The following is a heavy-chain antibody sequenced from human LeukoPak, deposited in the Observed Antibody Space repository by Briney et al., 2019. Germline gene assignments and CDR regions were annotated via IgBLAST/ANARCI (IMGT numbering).Heavy chain of an antibody. CDR3: AREGVSSSWYHI. J-gene: IGHJ4*02. CDR1: GGTFSSYA. CDR2: IIPILGIA. D-gene: IGHD6-13*01. Sequence: SVKVSCKASGGTFSSYAISWVRQAPGQGLEWMGRIIPILGIANYAQKFQGRVTITADKSTSTAYMELSSLRSEDTAVYYCAREGVSSSWYHIWGQGTLVTVSS. V-gene: IGHV1-69*04.